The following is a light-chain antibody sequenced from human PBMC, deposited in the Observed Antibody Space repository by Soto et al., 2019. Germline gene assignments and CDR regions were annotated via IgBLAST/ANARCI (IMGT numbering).Light chain of an antibody. Sequence: EIVMTQSPLSLPVTPGEPSYISCRSSQSLLHSNGYNFLDWYLQKPGQSPQLLIYLNSIRASGVPDRFSGSGSGTDFTLKISRVEAEDVGVYYCMQTFQDPWTFGQGTKVDIK. J-gene: IGKJ1*01. CDR1: QSLLHSNGYNF. CDR2: LNS. CDR3: MQTFQDPWT. V-gene: IGKV2-28*01.